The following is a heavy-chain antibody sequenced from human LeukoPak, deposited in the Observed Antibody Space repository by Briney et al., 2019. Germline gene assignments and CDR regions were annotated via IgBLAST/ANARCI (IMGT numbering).Heavy chain of an antibody. V-gene: IGHV4-39*07. CDR2: IYYSGST. CDR1: GGSISSSSYY. J-gene: IGHJ4*02. CDR3: ARGGGWSPYYFDY. D-gene: IGHD6-19*01. Sequence: PSETLSLTCTVSGGSISSSSYYWGWIRQPPGKGLEWIGSIYYSGSTSYNPSLKSRVTISVDTSKNQFSLKLSSVTAADTAVYYCARGGGWSPYYFDYWGQGTLVTVSS.